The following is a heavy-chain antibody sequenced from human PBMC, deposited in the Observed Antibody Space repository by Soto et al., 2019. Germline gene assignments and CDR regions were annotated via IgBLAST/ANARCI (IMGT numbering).Heavy chain of an antibody. V-gene: IGHV3-33*01. D-gene: IGHD2-15*01. CDR3: AGGDCSGGSCYGYYYGMDV. J-gene: IGHJ6*02. Sequence: GGSLRLSCAASGFTFSSYGMHWVRQAPGKGLEWVAVIWYDGSNKYYADSVKGRFTISRDNSKNTLYLQMNSLRAEDTAVYYCAGGDCSGGSCYGYYYGMDVWGQGTTVTVSS. CDR2: IWYDGSNK. CDR1: GFTFSSYG.